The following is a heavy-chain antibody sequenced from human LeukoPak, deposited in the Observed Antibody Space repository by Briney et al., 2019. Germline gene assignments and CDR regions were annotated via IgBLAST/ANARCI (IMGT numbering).Heavy chain of an antibody. CDR3: ATHPRRRYYDSSGYPHNYYYYGMDV. V-gene: IGHV1-24*01. D-gene: IGHD3-22*01. J-gene: IGHJ6*02. CDR2: FDPEDGET. CDR1: GYTLTELS. Sequence: ASVKVSCKVSGYTLTELSMHWVRQAPGKGLEWMGGFDPEDGETIYAQKFQDRVTMTEDTSTDTAYMELSSLRSEDTAVYYCATHPRRRYYDSSGYPHNYYYYGMDVWGQGTTVTVSS.